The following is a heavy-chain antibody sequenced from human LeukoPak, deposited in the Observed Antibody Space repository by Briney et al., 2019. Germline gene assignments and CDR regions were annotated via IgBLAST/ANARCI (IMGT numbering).Heavy chain of an antibody. CDR2: ISGDGGAT. V-gene: IGHV3-48*03. CDR3: AELGITMIGGV. D-gene: IGHD3-10*02. Sequence: GGSLRLSCAPSGFTFSNFAMSWVRQVPGKGLEWVSIISGDGGATLTADSVKGRFTISRDNAKNSLYLQMNSLRAEDTAVYYCAELGITMIGGVWGKGTTVTISS. J-gene: IGHJ6*04. CDR1: GFTFSNFA.